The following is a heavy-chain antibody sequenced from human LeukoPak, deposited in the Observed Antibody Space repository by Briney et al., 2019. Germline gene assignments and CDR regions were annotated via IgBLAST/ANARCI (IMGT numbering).Heavy chain of an antibody. D-gene: IGHD2-2*01. J-gene: IGHJ6*03. CDR3: VTGIVVVPAAPYYYMDV. Sequence: GASVKVSCKASGYTFTSYDINWVRQATGQGLEWMGWMNPNSGNTGYAQKFQGRVTMTRNTSISTAYMELSSLRSEDTAVYYCVTGIVVVPAAPYYYMDVWGKGTTVTVSS. CDR1: GYTFTSYD. CDR2: MNPNSGNT. V-gene: IGHV1-8*01.